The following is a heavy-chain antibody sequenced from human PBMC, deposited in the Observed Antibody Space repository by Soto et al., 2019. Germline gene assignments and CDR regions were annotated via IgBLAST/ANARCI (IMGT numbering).Heavy chain of an antibody. D-gene: IGHD3-10*01. CDR3: ARNYVETVTRPGRSFDY. V-gene: IGHV3-21*01. CDR1: GFTFTTSN. J-gene: IGHJ4*02. Sequence: EVQLVESGGGLVKPGGSLRLSCAASGFTFTTSNMNWVRQAPGKGLQWVSSSSGTSSAIYYADSVRGRFTISRDNAKNSLYLQLNSLMAEDTAVYSCARNYVETVTRPGRSFDYWGQGTLVTVSS. CDR2: SSGTSSAI.